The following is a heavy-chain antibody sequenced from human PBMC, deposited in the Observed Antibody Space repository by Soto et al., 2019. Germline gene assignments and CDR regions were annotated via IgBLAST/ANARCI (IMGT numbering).Heavy chain of an antibody. CDR1: GFTFSSYD. CDR2: IGTAGDT. V-gene: IGHV3-13*01. J-gene: IGHJ3*02. Sequence: GSLRLSCAASGFTFSSYDMHWVRQATGKGLEWVSAIGTAGDTYYPGSVKGRFTISRENAKNSLYLQMNSLRAGDTAVYYCARLGATDDASDIRGQGTMVTVSS. CDR3: ARLGATDDASDI. D-gene: IGHD1-26*01.